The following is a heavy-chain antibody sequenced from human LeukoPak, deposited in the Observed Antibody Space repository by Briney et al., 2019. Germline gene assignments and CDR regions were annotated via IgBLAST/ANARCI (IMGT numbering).Heavy chain of an antibody. Sequence: GGSLRLSCAASGFTFSSYWMSWVRQAPGKGLEWVANIKQDGSEKYYVDSVKGRFTISRDNAKNSLYLQMNSLRAEDTAVYYCASAQLHDAFDIWGQGTMVTVSS. J-gene: IGHJ3*02. CDR1: GFTFSSYW. V-gene: IGHV3-7*01. CDR3: ASAQLHDAFDI. CDR2: IKQDGSEK. D-gene: IGHD1-1*01.